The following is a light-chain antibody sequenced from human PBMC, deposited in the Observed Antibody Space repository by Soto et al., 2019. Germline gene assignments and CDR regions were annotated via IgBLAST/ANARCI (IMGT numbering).Light chain of an antibody. J-gene: IGKJ1*01. V-gene: IGKV3-15*01. CDR1: QSVRTY. CDR3: QQYDDWPQT. CDR2: GAS. Sequence: EIVMTQSPATLSVSPGERATLSCGASQSVRTYLAWYQQKPGQAPRLLLHGASTRAPGIPARFSGSGSGTDFTLTISILQSEDFAVYYCQQYDDWPQTFGQGTKVDIK.